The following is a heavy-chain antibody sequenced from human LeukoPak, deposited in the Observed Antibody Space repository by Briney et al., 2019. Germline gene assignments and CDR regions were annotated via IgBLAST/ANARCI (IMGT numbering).Heavy chain of an antibody. CDR2: IRRSGDKS. V-gene: IGHV3-11*03. CDR1: GFSFKDYN. Sequence: KPGRSLRLSCSASGFSFKDYNMAWIRQAPGKGLEWVSFIRRSGDKSNVADSVQGRFSISRDNVRNTLFLHLNSLRVEDTAVYYCVTASDYTGYNEYWGLGTLVTVSS. D-gene: IGHD5-12*01. CDR3: VTASDYTGYNEY. J-gene: IGHJ4*02.